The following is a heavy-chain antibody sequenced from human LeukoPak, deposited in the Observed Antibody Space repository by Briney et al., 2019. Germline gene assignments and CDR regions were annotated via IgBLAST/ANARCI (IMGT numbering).Heavy chain of an antibody. CDR2: INTNSGGT. CDR1: GYTXTGYY. V-gene: IGHV1-2*02. J-gene: IGHJ3*02. Sequence: ASVKVSCKASGYTXTGYYMQWVRQAPGQGLEWMGWINTNSGGTNYAQKFQGRVTMTRDTSISTAYMELSRLRSDDAAVYYCARQGGATTPDGFDIWGQGTMVTVSS. CDR3: ARQGGATTPDGFDI. D-gene: IGHD1-26*01.